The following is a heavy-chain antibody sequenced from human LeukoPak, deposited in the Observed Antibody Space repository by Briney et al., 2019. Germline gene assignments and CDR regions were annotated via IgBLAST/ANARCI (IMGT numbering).Heavy chain of an antibody. Sequence: SETLSLTCTVSGASITSYHWSWIRQPAGKGLEWVGRMVYSGNIDYNPSLKSRLTMSIDTSKNQFSLKLRSVTAADTAVYYCARDQESCSGASCYPYWYDSWGQGILVTVSS. CDR3: ARDQESCSGASCYPYWYDS. D-gene: IGHD2-2*01. J-gene: IGHJ5*01. CDR1: GASITSYH. V-gene: IGHV4-4*07. CDR2: MVYSGNI.